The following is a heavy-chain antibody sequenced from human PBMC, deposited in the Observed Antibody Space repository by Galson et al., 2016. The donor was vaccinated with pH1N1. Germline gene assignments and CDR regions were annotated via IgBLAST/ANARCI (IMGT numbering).Heavy chain of an antibody. J-gene: IGHJ4*02. D-gene: IGHD6-13*01. CDR2: ISWNSGSI. V-gene: IGHV3-9*01. CDR1: GFTFDDYA. Sequence: SLRLSCAASGFTFDDYAMHWVRQAPGKGLEWVSGISWNSGSIGYADSVKGRFTISRDNSKNTLFLQMNSLRAEDTAVYYCVKRPTAATGPFEYWGQGTLVTVSS. CDR3: VKRPTAATGPFEY.